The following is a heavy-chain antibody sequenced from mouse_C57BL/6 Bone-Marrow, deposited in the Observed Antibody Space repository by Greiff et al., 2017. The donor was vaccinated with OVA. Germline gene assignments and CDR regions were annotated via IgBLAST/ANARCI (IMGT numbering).Heavy chain of an antibody. V-gene: IGHV1-26*01. CDR3: ARGGTTYWYFDV. CDR1: GYTFADYY. J-gene: IGHJ1*03. CDR2: INPNNGGT. D-gene: IGHD1-1*01. Sequence: VQLQQSGPELVKPGASVKISCKASGYTFADYYMNWVKQSHGKSLEWIGDINPNNGGTSYNQKFKGKATLTVDKSSSTAYMELRSLTSEDSAVYYCARGGTTYWYFDVGGTGTTVTVSS.